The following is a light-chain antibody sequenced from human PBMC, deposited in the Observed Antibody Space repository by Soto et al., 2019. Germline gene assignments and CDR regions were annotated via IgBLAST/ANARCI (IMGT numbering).Light chain of an antibody. CDR3: QSYDDTLSGSV. J-gene: IGLJ1*01. CDR2: ANN. CDR1: GPNIGAGYD. V-gene: IGLV1-40*01. Sequence: QAVLTQPPSVSVAPGQRVTISCTGSGPNIGAGYDVHWYQEVPGTAPKLLIYANNRRPSGVPDRFSGSKSGTSASLAITALQAEDEADYYCQSYDDTLSGSVFGTGTKVTVL.